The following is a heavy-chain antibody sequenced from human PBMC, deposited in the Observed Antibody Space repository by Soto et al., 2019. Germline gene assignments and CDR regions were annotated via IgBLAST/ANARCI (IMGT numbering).Heavy chain of an antibody. CDR3: ARDAARIAAAGTLFDY. CDR2: INPSGGST. CDR1: GYTFTSYY. J-gene: IGHJ4*02. Sequence: EASVKVSCKASGYTFTSYYMHWVRQAPGQGLEWMGIINPSGGSTSYAQKFQGRVTMTRDTSTSTVYMELSSLRSEDTAVYYCARDAARIAAAGTLFDYWGQGTLVTVSS. V-gene: IGHV1-46*01. D-gene: IGHD6-13*01.